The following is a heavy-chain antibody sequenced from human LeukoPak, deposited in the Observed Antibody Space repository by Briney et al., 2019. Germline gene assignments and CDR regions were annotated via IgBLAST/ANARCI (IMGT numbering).Heavy chain of an antibody. CDR1: GFTFSTYA. CDR3: AKEGAGYTNPYYFDY. J-gene: IGHJ4*02. CDR2: ISGSGANT. Sequence: GGSLRLSCAASGFTFSTYAMSWVRQAPGKGLEWVSTISGSGANTYYADSVRGRFIISRDDSKNTLYLHMNSLRAEDTAVYYCAKEGAGYTNPYYFDYWGQGTLVTVSS. V-gene: IGHV3-23*01. D-gene: IGHD3-16*02.